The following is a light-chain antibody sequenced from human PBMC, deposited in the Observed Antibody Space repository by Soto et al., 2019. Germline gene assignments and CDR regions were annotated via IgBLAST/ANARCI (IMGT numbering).Light chain of an antibody. CDR2: GAS. Sequence: EIVMTQSPATLSVSPGERATLSCRASQSVSSNLAWYQQKPGQATRLIIYGASTRATGIPARFSGSGSGTEFTLTISSLQSEDFAFYYCQQYNNWPPITFGPGTKVDI. J-gene: IGKJ3*01. CDR1: QSVSSN. CDR3: QQYNNWPPIT. V-gene: IGKV3-15*01.